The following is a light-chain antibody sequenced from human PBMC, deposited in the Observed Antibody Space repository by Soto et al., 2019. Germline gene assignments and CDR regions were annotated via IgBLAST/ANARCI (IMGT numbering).Light chain of an antibody. CDR3: QKYNSAPWT. J-gene: IGKJ1*01. CDR1: QSISSY. Sequence: DIQVTQSPSSLSASVGDRVTITFRASQSISSYLNWYQQKPGKAPKLLIYAASSLQSGVPSRFSGSGSGTDFTLTISSLQPEDFATYYCQKYNSAPWTFGQGTKVDIK. CDR2: AAS. V-gene: IGKV1-39*01.